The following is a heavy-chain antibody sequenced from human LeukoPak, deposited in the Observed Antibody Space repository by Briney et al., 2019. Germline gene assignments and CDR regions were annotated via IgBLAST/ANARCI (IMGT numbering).Heavy chain of an antibody. V-gene: IGHV3-30*02. CDR1: GFTFSSYG. CDR3: ARDSRAVGDAFDI. CDR2: IRYDGSNK. J-gene: IGHJ3*02. D-gene: IGHD3-16*01. Sequence: PGGSLRLSCAASGFTFSSYGMHWVRQAPGKGLEWVAFIRYDGSNKYYADSVKGRFTISRDNSKNTLYLQMNSLRVEDTAVYYCARDSRAVGDAFDIWGQGTMVTVSS.